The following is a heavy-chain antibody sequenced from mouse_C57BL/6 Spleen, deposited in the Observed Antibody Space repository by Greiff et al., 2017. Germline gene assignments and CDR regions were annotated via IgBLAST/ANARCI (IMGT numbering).Heavy chain of an antibody. J-gene: IGHJ4*01. D-gene: IGHD2-1*01. CDR3: ARDLYYGNYDAMDY. CDR2: IVPNSGGT. Sequence: VQLQQSWAELVKPGASVKLSCKASGYTFTSYWMHWVKQRPGRGLEWIGRIVPNSGGTKYNEKFKSKATLTVDKPSSTAYMQLSSLTSEDSAVYYCARDLYYGNYDAMDYWGQGTSVTVSS. CDR1: GYTFTSYW. V-gene: IGHV1-72*01.